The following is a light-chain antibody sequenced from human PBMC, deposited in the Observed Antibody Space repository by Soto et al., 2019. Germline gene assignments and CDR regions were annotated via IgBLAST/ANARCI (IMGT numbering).Light chain of an antibody. V-gene: IGLV1-40*01. CDR2: GNS. J-gene: IGLJ7*01. Sequence: QSVLTQPPSVSGAPGQRVTISCIGSSSNIGAGYDVHWYQQLPGTAPKLLIYGNSNRPSGVPDRFSGSKSGTSASLAITGLQAEDEADYYCQSYDSNLSGPVFGGGTQLTVL. CDR3: QSYDSNLSGPV. CDR1: SSNIGAGYD.